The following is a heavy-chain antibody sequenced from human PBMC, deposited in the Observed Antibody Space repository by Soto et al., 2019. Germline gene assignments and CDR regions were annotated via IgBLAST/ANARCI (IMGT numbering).Heavy chain of an antibody. V-gene: IGHV3-7*02. J-gene: IGHJ5*02. CDR1: GFIFNTHW. CDR2: TKPDGSEK. Sequence: GGSLRLSCTASGFIFNTHWMSWVRQAPEKGLEWVAHTKPDGSEKYYVDSAKGRFTISRDNTRNSLYLQMNSLRADDTALYYCVGWRPSNNHSWGQVPLVTVSS. D-gene: IGHD1-1*01. CDR3: VGWRPSNNHS.